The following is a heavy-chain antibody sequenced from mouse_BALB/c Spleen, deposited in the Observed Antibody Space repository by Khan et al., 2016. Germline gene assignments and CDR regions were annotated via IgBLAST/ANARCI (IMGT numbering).Heavy chain of an antibody. CDR1: GYAFTNYG. J-gene: IGHJ2*01. Sequence: QIQLVQSGPELKKPGETVKISCKASGYAFTNYGMTWVKQAPGKGLKWMGWINTFTGEPTCADDFKGRFAFSLETSASTAYLQINSLKNEDTATYFCARGIYYNYDSYCDYWGQGTTLTVSS. V-gene: IGHV9-3-1*01. CDR3: ARGIYYNYDSYCDY. D-gene: IGHD2-4*01. CDR2: INTFTGEP.